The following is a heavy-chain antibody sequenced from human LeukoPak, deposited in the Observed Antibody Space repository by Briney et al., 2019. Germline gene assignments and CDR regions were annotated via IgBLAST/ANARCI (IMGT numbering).Heavy chain of an antibody. D-gene: IGHD2-15*01. CDR2: IYYGSGST. CDR3: ARMRGVGAFDI. Sequence: NPSETLSLTCTVSGDSITSSSYNWGWIRQSPGKGLEWIGSIYYGSGSTYYNPSLKSRITISIDTSKNQFSLKLSSVTAADTAVYYCARMRGVGAFDIWGQGTMVTVSS. J-gene: IGHJ3*02. CDR1: GDSITSSSYN. V-gene: IGHV4-39*01.